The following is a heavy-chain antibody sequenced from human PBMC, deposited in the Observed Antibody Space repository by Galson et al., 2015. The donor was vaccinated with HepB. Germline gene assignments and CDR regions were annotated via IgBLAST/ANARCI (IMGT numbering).Heavy chain of an antibody. Sequence: SLRLSCAASGFSFRNYDMHWVRQAPGKGLEWVALMSYDGNRKYYVDSVKGRFTISRDNSKSTLYVQMNSLTADDTALYYCARDSGRGNAFDVWGQGTKVTVSS. CDR3: ARDSGRGNAFDV. V-gene: IGHV3-30-3*01. D-gene: IGHD3-10*01. CDR1: GFSFRNYD. J-gene: IGHJ3*01. CDR2: MSYDGNRK.